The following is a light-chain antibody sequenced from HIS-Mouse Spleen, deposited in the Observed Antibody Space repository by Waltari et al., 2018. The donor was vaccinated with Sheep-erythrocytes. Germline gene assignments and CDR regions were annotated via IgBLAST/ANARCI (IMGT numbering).Light chain of an antibody. CDR2: WAS. V-gene: IGKV4-1*01. CDR1: QSVLYSSNNKNY. Sequence: DIVMTQSPDSLAVSLGERATLNCNSSQSVLYSSNNKNYLAWYQQKPGQPPKLLIYWASTRESGVPDRFSGSGSGTDFTLTISSLQAEDVAVYYCQQYYSTLLTFGGGTKVEIK. J-gene: IGKJ4*01. CDR3: QQYYSTLLT.